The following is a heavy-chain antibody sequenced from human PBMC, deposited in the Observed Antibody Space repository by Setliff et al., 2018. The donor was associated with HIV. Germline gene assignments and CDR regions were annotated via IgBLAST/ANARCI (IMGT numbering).Heavy chain of an antibody. J-gene: IGHJ4*01. CDR1: GGSFSGYY. D-gene: IGHD3-22*01. Sequence: SETLSLTCAVYGGSFSGYYWSWIRQPPGKGLEWLGEINHSGSTNYNPSLKSRVTISVDTSKNQFSLKLSSVTAADTAVYHCATLRRTWLQQWSHFDYWGHGTLVTVSS. CDR2: INHSGST. V-gene: IGHV4-34*01. CDR3: ATLRRTWLQQWSHFDY.